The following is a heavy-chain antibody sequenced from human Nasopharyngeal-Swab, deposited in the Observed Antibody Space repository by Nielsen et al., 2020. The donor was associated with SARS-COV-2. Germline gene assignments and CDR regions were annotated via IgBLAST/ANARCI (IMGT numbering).Heavy chain of an antibody. CDR3: ARCRVEAAIDY. Sequence: SETLSLTCTVSGGSISSGGYYWSWIRQHPGKGLEWIGYIYYSGSTYYNPSLKSRVTISVDTSKNQFSLKLSSVTAADTAVYYCARCRVEAAIDYWGQGTLVTVSS. J-gene: IGHJ4*02. CDR1: GGSISSGGYY. D-gene: IGHD5-18*01. V-gene: IGHV4-31*03. CDR2: IYYSGST.